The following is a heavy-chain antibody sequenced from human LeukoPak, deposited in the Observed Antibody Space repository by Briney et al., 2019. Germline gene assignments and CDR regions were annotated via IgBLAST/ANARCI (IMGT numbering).Heavy chain of an antibody. Sequence: ASVKVSCKASGYTFTGYYMHWVRQAPGQGLEWMGWINPNSGGTSYAQQLQGRVTMTRDTSISAAYMELSSLRSDDTAVYYCAREIDCSTTSCSLDYWGQGTLVTVSS. D-gene: IGHD2-2*01. J-gene: IGHJ4*02. CDR2: INPNSGGT. CDR3: AREIDCSTTSCSLDY. CDR1: GYTFTGYY. V-gene: IGHV1-2*02.